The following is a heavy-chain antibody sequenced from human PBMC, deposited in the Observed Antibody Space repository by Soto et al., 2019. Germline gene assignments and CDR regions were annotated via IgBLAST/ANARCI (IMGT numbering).Heavy chain of an antibody. CDR1: GFTFSSYG. CDR3: AKGTGTTSLYYFDY. D-gene: IGHD1-7*01. Sequence: GGSLRLSCAASGFTFSSYGMHWVRQAPGKGLEWVAVISSDGSKKDYADSVTGRFTISRDNSKNTLYLQMNSLRVEGTAVYYCAKGTGTTSLYYFDYWGQGTLVTVSS. J-gene: IGHJ4*02. CDR2: ISSDGSKK. V-gene: IGHV3-30*18.